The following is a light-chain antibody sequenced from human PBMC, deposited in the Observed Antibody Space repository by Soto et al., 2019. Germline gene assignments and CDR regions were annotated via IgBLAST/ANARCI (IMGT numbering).Light chain of an antibody. V-gene: IGLV1-44*01. CDR3: ATWDDSLNGWV. J-gene: IGLJ3*02. Sequence: QLVLTQPPSASGTPGQRVTISCSGSSSNIGSSNVNWYQQLPGTAPKVLMYTNNQRPSGVPDRFSGSKSGTSASLAISGVQSEDEADYYCATWDDSLNGWVFGGGTKVTVL. CDR1: SSNIGSSN. CDR2: TNN.